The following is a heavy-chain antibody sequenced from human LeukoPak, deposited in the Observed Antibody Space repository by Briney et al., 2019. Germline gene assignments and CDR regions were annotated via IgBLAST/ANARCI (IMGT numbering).Heavy chain of an antibody. V-gene: IGHV3-9*03. Sequence: GGSLRLSCAASGFTFDDYAMHWVRQAPGKGLEWVSGISWNSGSIGYADSVKGRFTISRDNAKNSLYLQMNSLRAEDMALYYCAKDATVTTGSAFDIWGQGTMVTVSS. CDR3: AKDATVTTGSAFDI. J-gene: IGHJ3*02. D-gene: IGHD4-17*01. CDR2: ISWNSGSI. CDR1: GFTFDDYA.